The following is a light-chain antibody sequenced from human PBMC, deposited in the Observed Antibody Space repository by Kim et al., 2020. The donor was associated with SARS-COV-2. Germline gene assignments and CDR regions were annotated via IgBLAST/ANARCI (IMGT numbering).Light chain of an antibody. CDR2: GAS. V-gene: IGKV3-20*01. J-gene: IGKJ4*01. CDR1: QSGSSSY. CDR3: QQYGSSSLT. Sequence: PGERDNRDCRASQSGSSSYVAWYQQKPGQAPRLLIYGASSRATGITDRFSGSGSGTDFTLTISRLEPEDFAVYYCQQYGSSSLTCGGGTKVDIK.